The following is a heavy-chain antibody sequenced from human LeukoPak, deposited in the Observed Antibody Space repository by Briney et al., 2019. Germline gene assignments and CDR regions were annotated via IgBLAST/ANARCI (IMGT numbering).Heavy chain of an antibody. CDR3: ARDPMVRGVIMYYYYGMDV. D-gene: IGHD3-10*01. V-gene: IGHV1-2*06. J-gene: IGHJ6*02. CDR1: GYTFSSYA. CDR2: INPNSGGT. Sequence: ASVKVSCKASGYTFSSYALNWVRQAPGQGLEWMGRINPNSGGTNYAQKFQGRVTMTRDTSISTAYMELSRLRSDDTAVYYCARDPMVRGVIMYYYYGMDVWGQGTTVTVSS.